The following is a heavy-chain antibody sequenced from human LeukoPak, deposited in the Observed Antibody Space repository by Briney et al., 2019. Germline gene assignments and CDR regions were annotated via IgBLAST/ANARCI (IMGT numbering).Heavy chain of an antibody. CDR1: GYTLTELS. J-gene: IGHJ6*02. Sequence: ASVKVSCKVSGYTLTELSMHWVRQAPGKGLEWMGGFDPEDGETIYAQKFQGRVTMTRDTSTSTVYMELSSLRSEDTAVYYCARDARVWWKGSPFPRYYGMDVWGQGTTVTVSS. D-gene: IGHD2-8*01. CDR2: FDPEDGET. V-gene: IGHV1-24*01. CDR3: ARDARVWWKGSPFPRYYGMDV.